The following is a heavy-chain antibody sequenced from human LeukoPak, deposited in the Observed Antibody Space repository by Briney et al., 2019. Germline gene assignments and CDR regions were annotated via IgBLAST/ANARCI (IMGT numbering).Heavy chain of an antibody. D-gene: IGHD4-23*01. V-gene: IGHV4-34*01. CDR3: ARNGGNSDYDY. CDR1: GGSFSGYY. J-gene: IGHJ4*02. CDR2: IYHSGAT. Sequence: SETLSLTCAVYGGSFSGYYWSWIRQPPGKGLEWIGEIYHSGATNYNPSLKSRVTMLLDKSKNQFSLKLNSVTAADTAVYYCARNGGNSDYDYWGQGTLVTVSA.